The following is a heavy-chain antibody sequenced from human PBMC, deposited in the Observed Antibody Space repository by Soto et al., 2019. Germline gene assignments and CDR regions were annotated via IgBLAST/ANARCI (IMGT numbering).Heavy chain of an antibody. CDR2: IYSGGST. Sequence: GGSLRLSCAASGFTVSSNYMSWVRQAPGKGLEWVSVIYSGGSTYYADSVKGRFTISRDNSKNTLYLQMNSLRAEDTAVYYCARAINDYCDYYFDYWGQGTLVTVSS. CDR3: ARAINDYCDYYFDY. CDR1: GFTVSSNY. D-gene: IGHD4-17*01. V-gene: IGHV3-53*01. J-gene: IGHJ4*02.